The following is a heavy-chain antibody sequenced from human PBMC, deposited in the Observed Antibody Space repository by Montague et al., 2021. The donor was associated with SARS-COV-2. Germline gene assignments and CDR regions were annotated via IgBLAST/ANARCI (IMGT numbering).Heavy chain of an antibody. CDR2: IYWNDDK. V-gene: IGHV2-5*08. J-gene: IGHJ3*02. CDR1: GFSLSTSGMC. D-gene: IGHD6-19*01. CDR3: AHRPGIAVAGGAFDI. Sequence: PALVKPTQTLTLTCTFSGFSLSTSGMCVSWTRQPPEKALEWLALIYWNDDKRYSPSLKSRLTITKDTSKNQVVLTMTNMDPVDTATYYCAHRPGIAVAGGAFDIWGQGTIVTVSS.